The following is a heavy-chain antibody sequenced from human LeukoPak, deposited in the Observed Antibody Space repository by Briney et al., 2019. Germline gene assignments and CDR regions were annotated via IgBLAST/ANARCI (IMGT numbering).Heavy chain of an antibody. CDR3: AKDRDGTEFDFDH. Sequence: GGSLRLSCAASGFTFDDYAMHWVRQAPGKGLEWVSLISGDGGSTSYADSVKGRFTISRDNSKNSLHLQMNSLRTEGTAFYYCAKDRDGTEFDFDHWGQGALVTVSS. CDR2: ISGDGGST. V-gene: IGHV3-43*02. CDR1: GFTFDDYA. D-gene: IGHD1-1*01. J-gene: IGHJ4*02.